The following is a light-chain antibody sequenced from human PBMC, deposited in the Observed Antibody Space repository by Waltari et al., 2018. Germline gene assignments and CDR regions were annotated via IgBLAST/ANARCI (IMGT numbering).Light chain of an antibody. CDR3: QQYNNFPLT. CDR1: QSVSSN. V-gene: IGKV3-15*01. CDR2: GAS. Sequence: EIMMTQSPASLSVSPGERATLSCRASQSVSSNLAWYQQKPGQAPRLLIYGASTRATGIPARFSGSGSGTEFTLTISSLQSEDFAAYYCQQYNNFPLTFGGGTKVEIK. J-gene: IGKJ4*01.